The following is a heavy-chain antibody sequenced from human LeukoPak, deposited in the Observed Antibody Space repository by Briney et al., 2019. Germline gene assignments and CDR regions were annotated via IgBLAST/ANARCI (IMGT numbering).Heavy chain of an antibody. J-gene: IGHJ2*01. CDR3: ARDFGLHWYFDL. CDR2: IGSTASTI. CDR1: GFMFRSHS. Sequence: GGSLRLSCAASGFMFRSHSMNWVRQVPGKGPEWIAYIGSTASTILYADSVKGRFTISRDNAKDSLYLQMTNLRADDTAFYYCARDFGLHWYFDLWGRGTLVTVSS. D-gene: IGHD3-16*01. V-gene: IGHV3-48*01.